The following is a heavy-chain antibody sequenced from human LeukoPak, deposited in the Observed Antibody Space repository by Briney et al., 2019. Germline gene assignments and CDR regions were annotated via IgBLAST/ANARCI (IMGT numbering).Heavy chain of an antibody. V-gene: IGHV1-69*05. D-gene: IGHD6-13*01. J-gene: IGHJ3*02. CDR1: GGTFSSYA. CDR2: IIPIFGTA. CDR3: ASPRVAAALGGTFDI. Sequence: GASMKVSCKASGGTFSSYAISWVRQAPGQGLEWMGGIIPIFGTANYAQKFQGRVTITTDESTSTAYMELSSLRSEDTAVYYCASPRVAAALGGTFDIWGQGTMVTVSS.